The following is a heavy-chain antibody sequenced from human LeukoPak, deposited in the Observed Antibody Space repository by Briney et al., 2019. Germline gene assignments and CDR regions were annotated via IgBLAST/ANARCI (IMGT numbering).Heavy chain of an antibody. CDR2: ISYDGSNK. V-gene: IGHV3-30*04. CDR1: GFTFSSYA. D-gene: IGHD6-13*01. J-gene: IGHJ4*02. Sequence: GGSLRLSCAASGFTFSSYAMHWVRQAPGKGLEWVAVISYDGSNKYYADSVKGRFTISRDSSKNTLYLQMNSLRAEDTAVYYCARDSSWSLDYWGQGTLVTVSS. CDR3: ARDSSWSLDY.